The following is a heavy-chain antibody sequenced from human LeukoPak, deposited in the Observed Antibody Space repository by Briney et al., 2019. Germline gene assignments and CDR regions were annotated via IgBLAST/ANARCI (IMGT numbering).Heavy chain of an antibody. J-gene: IGHJ3*01. D-gene: IGHD3/OR15-3a*01. CDR1: GFSVSTNY. Sequence: PGGSLRLSCAASGFSVSTNYMTWVRQAPGKGLEWVSVIYSGGSTYSADSVKGRFTISRDNSKNTLYLQMNSLRADDTAVYYCARDYYDFDKGFDLWGQGTMVTVSS. CDR2: IYSGGST. V-gene: IGHV3-66*01. CDR3: ARDYYDFDKGFDL.